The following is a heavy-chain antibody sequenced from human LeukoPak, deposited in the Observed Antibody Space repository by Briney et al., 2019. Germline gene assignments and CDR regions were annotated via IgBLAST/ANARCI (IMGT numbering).Heavy chain of an antibody. CDR1: GGSISSSSYY. CDR3: ATVQLWSYFDY. CDR2: IYYSGST. Sequence: SETLSLTCTVSGGSISSSSYYWGWIRQPPGKGLEWIGSIYYSGSTYYNPSLKSRVTISVDTSKNQFSLKLSSVTAADTAVYYCATVQLWSYFDYWGRGTLVTVSS. V-gene: IGHV4-39*01. J-gene: IGHJ4*02. D-gene: IGHD5-18*01.